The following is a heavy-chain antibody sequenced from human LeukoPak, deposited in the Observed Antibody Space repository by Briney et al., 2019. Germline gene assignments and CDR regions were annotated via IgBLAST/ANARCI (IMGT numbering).Heavy chain of an antibody. CDR2: MNPNSGNT. J-gene: IGHJ3*02. CDR3: ARVLAGSGWYDVFDI. CDR1: GYTFTSYD. Sequence: GASVKVSCKASGYTFTSYDINWVRQATGQGLEWMGWMNPNSGNTGYAQKFQGRVTMTRNTSISTAYMELSSLRSEDTAVYYCARVLAGSGWYDVFDIWAQGTMVTVPS. D-gene: IGHD6-19*01. V-gene: IGHV1-8*01.